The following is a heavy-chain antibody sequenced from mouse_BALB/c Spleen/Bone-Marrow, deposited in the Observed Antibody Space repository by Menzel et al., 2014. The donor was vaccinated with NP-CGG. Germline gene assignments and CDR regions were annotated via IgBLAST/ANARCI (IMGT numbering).Heavy chain of an antibody. CDR1: GYTFTSYY. Sequence: QVHVKQSGAELVKPGASVKLSCKASGYTFTSYYLYWVKQRPGQGLEWIGEINPSNGGTNFNERFKSKASLTVDKSSSTACMQLNSLTSEDSAVYYCTRRSLLSDYYSMDYWGQGTSVTVSS. V-gene: IGHV1S81*02. CDR2: INPSNGGT. CDR3: TRRSLLSDYYSMDY. D-gene: IGHD2-10*01. J-gene: IGHJ4*01.